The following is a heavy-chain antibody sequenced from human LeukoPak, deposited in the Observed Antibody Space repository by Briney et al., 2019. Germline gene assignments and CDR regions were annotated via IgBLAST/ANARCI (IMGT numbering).Heavy chain of an antibody. D-gene: IGHD4-23*01. V-gene: IGHV1-8*01. Sequence: ASVKVSCKASGYTFTSYDINWVRQATGQGLEWMGWMNPNTGNTGYAQKFQGRVTMTRDTSIDTAYMELNSLRSEDTAVYYCARDELLRGGSSGHYFYGMDVWGQGTTVTVSS. CDR3: ARDELLRGGSSGHYFYGMDV. J-gene: IGHJ6*02. CDR1: GYTFTSYD. CDR2: MNPNTGNT.